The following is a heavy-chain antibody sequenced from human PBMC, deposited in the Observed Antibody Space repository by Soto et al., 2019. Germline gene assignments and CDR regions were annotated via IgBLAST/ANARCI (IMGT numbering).Heavy chain of an antibody. D-gene: IGHD2-2*01. CDR1: GFTFSSFA. CDR3: ARRHREVPALIGDYFDY. V-gene: IGHV3-30*04. CDR2: VSFDGNRQ. Sequence: QVQLVESGGGVVQPGKSLTLSCAASGFTFSSFAMHWVRQPPGKGLEWVAVVSFDGNRQYFSDSVKGRFPISRDNSKNTVSLHMTSLRDDDSALYYCARRHREVPALIGDYFDYWGQGTLVTVSS. J-gene: IGHJ4*02.